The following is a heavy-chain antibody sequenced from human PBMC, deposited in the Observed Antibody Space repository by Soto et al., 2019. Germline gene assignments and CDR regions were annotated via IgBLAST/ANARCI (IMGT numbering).Heavy chain of an antibody. J-gene: IGHJ4*02. CDR1: GGSFSGYY. Sequence: SETLSLTCAVYGGSFSGYYWSWIRQPPGKGLEWIGEINHSGSTNYNPSLKSRVTISVDTSKNQFSLKLSSVTAADTAVYYCARVGRGYSLDYWGQGTLVTVSS. CDR2: INHSGST. CDR3: ARVGRGYSLDY. V-gene: IGHV4-34*01. D-gene: IGHD5-18*01.